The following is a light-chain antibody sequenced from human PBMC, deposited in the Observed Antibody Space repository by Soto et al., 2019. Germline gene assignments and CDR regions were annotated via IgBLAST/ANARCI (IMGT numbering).Light chain of an antibody. J-gene: IGKJ2*01. CDR2: AGS. CDR3: LQDYNYPHT. Sequence: AIQMTQFPSSLSASVGDRVTITCRASQGIKNDLGWYQQRSGKAPKLLIYAGSSLESGVPSRFSGRGSGTDFTLTISSLQPDDSATYYCLQDYNYPHTFGQGTKLEIK. CDR1: QGIKND. V-gene: IGKV1-6*01.